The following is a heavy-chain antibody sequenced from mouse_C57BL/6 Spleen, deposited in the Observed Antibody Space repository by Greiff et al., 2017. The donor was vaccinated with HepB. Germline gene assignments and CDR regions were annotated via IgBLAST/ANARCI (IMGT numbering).Heavy chain of an antibody. CDR2: INPNNGGT. CDR3: ARPYSYGSSPFAY. J-gene: IGHJ3*01. D-gene: IGHD1-1*01. V-gene: IGHV1-22*01. Sequence: VQLQQSGPELVKPGASVKMSCKASGYTFTDYNMHWVKQSHGKSLEWIGYINPNNGGTSYNQKFKGKATLTVNKSSSTAYMELRSLTSEESAVYYVARPYSYGSSPFAYWGQGTLVTVSA. CDR1: GYTFTDYN.